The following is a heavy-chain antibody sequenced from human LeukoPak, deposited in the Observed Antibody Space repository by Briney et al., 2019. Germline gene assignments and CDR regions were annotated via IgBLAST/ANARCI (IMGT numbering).Heavy chain of an antibody. V-gene: IGHV3-23*01. CDR3: AKKTGYSSGWYWDY. CDR2: LSGSGGNT. J-gene: IGHJ4*02. Sequence: GGSLRLSCAASGFTFSSYAMSWVRQAPGKGLEWVSALSGSGGNTYYTDSVKGRFTISRDNSKNTLYLQMNSLRAEDTAVYYYAKKTGYSSGWYWDYWGQGTLVTVSS. D-gene: IGHD6-19*01. CDR1: GFTFSSYA.